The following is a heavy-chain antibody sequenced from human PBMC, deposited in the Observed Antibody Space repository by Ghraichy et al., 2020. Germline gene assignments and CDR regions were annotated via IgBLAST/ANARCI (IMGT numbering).Heavy chain of an antibody. CDR3: AHIVPFSIVVVPAAIRADYFDY. V-gene: IGHV2-5*01. CDR2: IYWNDDK. CDR1: GFSLSTSGVG. D-gene: IGHD2-2*01. J-gene: IGHJ4*02. Sequence: SGPTLVKPTQTLTLTCTFSGFSLSTSGVGVGWIRQPPGKALEWLALIYWNDDKRYSPSLKSRLTITKDTSKYQVVLTMTNMDPVDTATYYCAHIVPFSIVVVPAAIRADYFDYWGQGTLVTVSS.